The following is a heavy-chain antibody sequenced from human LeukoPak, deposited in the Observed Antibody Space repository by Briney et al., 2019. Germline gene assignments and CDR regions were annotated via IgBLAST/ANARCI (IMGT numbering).Heavy chain of an antibody. V-gene: IGHV1-18*01. CDR2: SSPYNGKT. CDR1: GYSFINYG. D-gene: IGHD2-2*01. CDR3: ARGGIDIVTVPASNWFDP. Sequence: GASVKVSCKASGYSFINYGITWVRQAPGQGLEWMGWSSPYNGKTNYAQKFQGRVTMTTDTSTNTAYMELRSLRSDDTAVYYCARGGIDIVTVPASNWFDPWGQGTLVTVSS. J-gene: IGHJ5*02.